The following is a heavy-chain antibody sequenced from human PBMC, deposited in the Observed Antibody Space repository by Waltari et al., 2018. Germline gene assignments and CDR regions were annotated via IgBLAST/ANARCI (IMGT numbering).Heavy chain of an antibody. J-gene: IGHJ4*02. D-gene: IGHD1-26*01. Sequence: QVQLVESGGGVVQPGRSLRLSCAASGFTFSSYGMHWVRQAPGKGLEWVAVIWYDGSNKYYADSVKGRFTISRDNSKNTLYLQMNSLRAEDTAMYYCAKAQAPYSGSPGYWGQGTLVTVSS. CDR1: GFTFSSYG. CDR3: AKAQAPYSGSPGY. V-gene: IGHV3-30*18. CDR2: IWYDGSNK.